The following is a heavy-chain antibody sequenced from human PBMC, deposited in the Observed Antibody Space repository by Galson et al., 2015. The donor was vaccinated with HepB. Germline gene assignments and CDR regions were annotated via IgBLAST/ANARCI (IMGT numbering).Heavy chain of an antibody. J-gene: IGHJ5*02. D-gene: IGHD1-20*01. V-gene: IGHV3-21*01. CDR2: ISSSSSYI. CDR3: ARDLERYNWNLNWFDP. Sequence: SLRLSCAASGFTFSSYSMNWVRQAPGKGLEWVSSISSSSSYIYYADSVKGRFTISRDNAKNSLYLQMNSLRAEDTAVYYCARDLERYNWNLNWFDPWGQGTLVTVSS. CDR1: GFTFSSYS.